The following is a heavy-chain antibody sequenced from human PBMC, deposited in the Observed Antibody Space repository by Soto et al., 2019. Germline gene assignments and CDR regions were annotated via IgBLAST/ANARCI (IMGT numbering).Heavy chain of an antibody. V-gene: IGHV4-34*01. CDR2: IDLRGNT. J-gene: IGHJ5*02. CDR1: DGSFSDFY. Sequence: QVQLQQWGAGLLKPSETLSLTCAVYDGSFSDFYWTWIRQRPGKGLESIGEIDLRGNTNYNPSLQSRVPTSVDTSKNQFHLNLTSVTAADTAVYYCVPRGVLADPRGSWGQGSLVTVSS. CDR3: VPRGVLADPRGS. D-gene: IGHD3-10*01.